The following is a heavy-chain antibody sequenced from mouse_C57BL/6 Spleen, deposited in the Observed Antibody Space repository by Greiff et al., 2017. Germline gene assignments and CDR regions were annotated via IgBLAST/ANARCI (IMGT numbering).Heavy chain of an antibody. J-gene: IGHJ1*03. D-gene: IGHD2-4*01. V-gene: IGHV1-47*01. CDR3: ARGYYDYDGAYWYCDV. CDR2: FHPYNDDT. Sequence: SGAELVKPGASVKMSCKASGYTFTTYPIEWMKQNHGKSLEWIGNFHPYNDDTKYNEKFKGKATLTVEKSSSTVYLELSRLTSDDSAVYYCARGYYDYDGAYWYCDVWGTGTTVTVSS. CDR1: GYTFTTYP.